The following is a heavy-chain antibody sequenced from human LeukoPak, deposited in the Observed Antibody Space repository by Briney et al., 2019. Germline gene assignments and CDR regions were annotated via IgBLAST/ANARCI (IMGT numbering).Heavy chain of an antibody. Sequence: PRGSLRLSCAASGFTFSSYEMNWVRQAPGKGLEWVSYISLSGSTIYYADSVKGRFTISRDNAKNSLYLQMNSLRAEDTAVYYCARETLGAQNAFDIWGQGTMVTVSS. D-gene: IGHD1-26*01. CDR1: GFTFSSYE. J-gene: IGHJ3*02. CDR3: ARETLGAQNAFDI. CDR2: ISLSGSTI. V-gene: IGHV3-48*03.